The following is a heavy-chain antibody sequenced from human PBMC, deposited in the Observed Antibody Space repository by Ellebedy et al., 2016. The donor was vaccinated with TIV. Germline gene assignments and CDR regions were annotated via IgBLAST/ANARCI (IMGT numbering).Heavy chain of an antibody. CDR2: TNWNSGRI. V-gene: IGHV3-9*01. Sequence: SLKISCAASGFTFDDHAMHWVRQAPGKGVEWVSGTNWNSGRIEYADYVKGRFTISRDNAKNSLYLQMNSLRPEDTALYYCVKSIGVTVMGAAGFDYWGQGTLVTVSS. CDR3: VKSIGVTVMGAAGFDY. J-gene: IGHJ4*02. D-gene: IGHD4-17*01. CDR1: GFTFDDHA.